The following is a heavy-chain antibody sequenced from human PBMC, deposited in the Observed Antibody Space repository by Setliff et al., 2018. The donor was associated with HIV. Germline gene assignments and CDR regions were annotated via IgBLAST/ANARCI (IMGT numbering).Heavy chain of an antibody. CDR1: GFAFSNYW. Sequence: GGSLRLSCAASGFAFSNYWMHWVRQAPGEGLVWVSRINSDGSEKYYVDSVKGRFTISRDNAKNSLYLQMNSLRAEDTALYYCARDSGVATIRKSALDYWGQGTLVTVAS. J-gene: IGHJ4*02. CDR2: INSDGSEK. CDR3: ARDSGVATIRKSALDY. V-gene: IGHV3-74*01. D-gene: IGHD5-12*01.